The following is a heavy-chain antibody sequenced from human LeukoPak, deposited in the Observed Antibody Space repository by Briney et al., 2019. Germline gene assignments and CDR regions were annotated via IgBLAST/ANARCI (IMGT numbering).Heavy chain of an antibody. CDR2: INHSGST. CDR3: ARAPGYSSSSGGLDP. J-gene: IGHJ5*02. Sequence: KPSETLSLTCAVYGGSFSGYYWSWLRQPPGKGLEWIGEINHSGSTNYNPSLKSRVTISVDTSKNQFSLKLSSVTAADTAVYYCARAPGYSSSSGGLDPWGQGTLVTVSS. CDR1: GGSFSGYY. D-gene: IGHD6-6*01. V-gene: IGHV4-34*01.